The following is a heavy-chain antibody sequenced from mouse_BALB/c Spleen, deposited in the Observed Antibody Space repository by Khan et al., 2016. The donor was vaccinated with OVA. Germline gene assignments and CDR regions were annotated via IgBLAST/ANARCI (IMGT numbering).Heavy chain of an antibody. D-gene: IGHD2-3*01. Sequence: EVKLEESGGGLVQPGGSMKLSCVASGFTFSNFWMNWVRQFPEKGLEWIAEIRLKSNNYATHYAESVKGRFTISRDDSNSSVYLHMNNLEAEKTGIYYCTRPGGYYAWFAYWGQGTLVTVSA. J-gene: IGHJ3*01. CDR3: TRPGGYYAWFAY. CDR1: GFTFSNFW. CDR2: IRLKSNNYAT. V-gene: IGHV6-6*02.